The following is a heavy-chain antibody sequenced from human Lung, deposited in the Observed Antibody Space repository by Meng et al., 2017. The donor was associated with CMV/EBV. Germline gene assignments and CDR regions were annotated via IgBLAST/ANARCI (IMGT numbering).Heavy chain of an antibody. V-gene: IGHV1-2*02. D-gene: IGHD2-8*01. J-gene: IGHJ4*02. CDR1: GYTFPGYY. CDR2: INPNRGGS. Sequence: SVXVSRKASGYTFPGYYMHWVRQAPGQGLEWMGWINPNRGGSNYAQKFHGRVTRTRDTSISTAYMELSRLRSDDTAVYYCARESSNGYVDYWGQGTLVTVSS. CDR3: ARESSNGYVDY.